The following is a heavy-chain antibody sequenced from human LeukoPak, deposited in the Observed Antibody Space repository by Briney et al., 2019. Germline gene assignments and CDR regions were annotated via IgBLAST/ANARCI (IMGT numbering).Heavy chain of an antibody. V-gene: IGHV4-59*01. CDR3: ARDMRKYDILTGYPEAGAFDI. CDR2: IYYSGST. Sequence: SETLSLTCTVSGGSISSYYWSWIRQPPGKGLEWIGYIYYSGSTNYNPSLKSRVTISVDTSKNQFSLKLSSVTAADTAVYYCARDMRKYDILTGYPEAGAFDIWGQGTMVTVSS. CDR1: GGSISSYY. D-gene: IGHD3-9*01. J-gene: IGHJ3*02.